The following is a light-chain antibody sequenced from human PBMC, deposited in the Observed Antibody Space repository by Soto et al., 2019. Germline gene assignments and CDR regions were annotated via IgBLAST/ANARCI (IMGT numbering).Light chain of an antibody. CDR3: HQYGSSPPYT. Sequence: EVGVTQAPGTLSLSPGESATLSCRASQSVSNKYFAWYQQNPGQAPRLLIFGSSDRATGIPDRFSGSGSGTDFTLTISRLEPEDFAVYSCHQYGSSPPYTFGQGTQREIK. CDR2: GSS. J-gene: IGKJ2*01. V-gene: IGKV3-20*01. CDR1: QSVSNKY.